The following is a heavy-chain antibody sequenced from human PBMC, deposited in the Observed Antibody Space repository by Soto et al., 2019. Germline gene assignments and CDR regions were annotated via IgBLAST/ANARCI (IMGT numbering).Heavy chain of an antibody. Sequence: PGGSLRLSCAASGFIFENFVMSWVRQAPGKGLEWISSISGSGFKKYYADSVKGRFTISRDNSKGTGYLELNNLSAEDTAVYHCAKNQGVELVPLATVDWYDPWGQGSVVNVSS. CDR3: AKNQGVELVPLATVDWYDP. CDR1: GFIFENFV. D-gene: IGHD1-26*01. J-gene: IGHJ5*02. CDR2: ISGSGFKK. V-gene: IGHV3-23*01.